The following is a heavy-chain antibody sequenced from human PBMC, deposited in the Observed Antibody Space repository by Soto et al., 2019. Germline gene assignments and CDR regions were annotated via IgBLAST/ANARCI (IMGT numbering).Heavy chain of an antibody. CDR3: ARASLIADYSYGMDV. Sequence: QVQLVQSGAEVKKPGSSVKVSCKASGGTFSSYTISWVRQAPGQGLEWMGRIIPILGIANYAQKFQGRVTIXXDXSXXTAYMELSSLRSEDTAVYYCARASLIADYSYGMDVWGQGTTVTVSS. J-gene: IGHJ6*02. CDR2: IIPILGIA. D-gene: IGHD6-13*01. V-gene: IGHV1-69*02. CDR1: GGTFSSYT.